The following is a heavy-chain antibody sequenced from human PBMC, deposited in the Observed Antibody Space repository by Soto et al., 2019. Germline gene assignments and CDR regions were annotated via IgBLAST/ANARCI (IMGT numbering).Heavy chain of an antibody. CDR1: GFSFGDYY. V-gene: IGHV3-11*01. CDR3: ARAPSAHDSFYL. CDR2: ISGTGRTI. D-gene: IGHD5-12*01. J-gene: IGHJ5*02. Sequence: QVQLVESGGGLVKPGGSLRLSCAASGFSFGDYYMSWIRQAPGRGLEWISYISGTGRTIDYANSVKGRFTISRDNADKSLYLQMNSLGAEDTAIYYCARAPSAHDSFYLWGQGTLVTVSS.